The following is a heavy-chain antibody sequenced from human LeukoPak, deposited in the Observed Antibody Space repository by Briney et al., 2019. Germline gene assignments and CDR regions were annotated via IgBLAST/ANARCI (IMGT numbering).Heavy chain of an antibody. D-gene: IGHD3-9*01. CDR1: GGSISSSSYY. CDR2: IYYSGST. CDR3: ASLIYYYYYMDV. V-gene: IGHV4-39*01. Sequence: SETLSLTCTVSGGSISSSSYYWGWIRQPPGKGLEWIGSIYYSGSTYYNPSLKSRVTISVDTSKNQFSLKLSSVTAADTAVYYCASLIYYYYYMDVCGKGTTVTVSS. J-gene: IGHJ6*03.